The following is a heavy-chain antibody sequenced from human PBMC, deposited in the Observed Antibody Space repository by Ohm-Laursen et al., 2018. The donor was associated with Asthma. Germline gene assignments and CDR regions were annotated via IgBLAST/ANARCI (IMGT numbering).Heavy chain of an antibody. J-gene: IGHJ4*02. CDR1: GGSISSGDYY. V-gene: IGHV4-30-4*01. D-gene: IGHD3-22*01. Sequence: TLSLTCPVSGGSISSGDYYWSWIRQPPGKGLEWIGYIYYSGSTYYNPSLKSRVTISVDTSKNQFSLKLSSVTAADTAVYHCARMYYYDSSGYYHGGVYYFDYWGQGTLVTVSS. CDR2: IYYSGST. CDR3: ARMYYYDSSGYYHGGVYYFDY.